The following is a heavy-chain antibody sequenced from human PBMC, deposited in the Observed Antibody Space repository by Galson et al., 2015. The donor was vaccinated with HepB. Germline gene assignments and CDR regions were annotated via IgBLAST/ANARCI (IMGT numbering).Heavy chain of an antibody. CDR2: ISSSGSTI. J-gene: IGHJ3*02. Sequence: LRLSCAVSGFTFSDYYMSWIRQAPGKGLEWVSYISSSGSTIYYADSVKGRFTISRDNAKNSLYLQMNSLRAEDTAVYYCARDLVTLYDSSGYYFPGAFDIWGQGTMVTVSS. CDR3: ARDLVTLYDSSGYYFPGAFDI. CDR1: GFTFSDYY. V-gene: IGHV3-11*01. D-gene: IGHD3-22*01.